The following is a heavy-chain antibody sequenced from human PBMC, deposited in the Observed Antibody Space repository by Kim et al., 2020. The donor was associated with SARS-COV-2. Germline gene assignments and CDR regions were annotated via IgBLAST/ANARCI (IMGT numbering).Heavy chain of an antibody. CDR3: ARSVVPAARVYWFDP. V-gene: IGHV1-69*13. CDR2: IIPIFGTA. CDR1: GGTFSSYA. D-gene: IGHD2-2*01. Sequence: SVKVSCKASGGTFSSYAISWVRQAPGQGLEWMGGIIPIFGTANYAQKFQGRVTITADESTSTAYMELSSLRSEDTAVYYCARSVVPAARVYWFDPWGQGTLVTVSS. J-gene: IGHJ5*02.